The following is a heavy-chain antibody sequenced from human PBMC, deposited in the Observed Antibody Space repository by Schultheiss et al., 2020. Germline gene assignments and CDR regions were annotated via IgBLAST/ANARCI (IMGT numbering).Heavy chain of an antibody. CDR3: ACYFVVAAPLGSAFDI. V-gene: IGHV4-59*04. D-gene: IGHD2-15*01. CDR2: IYHSGST. J-gene: IGHJ3*02. Sequence: SETLSLTCTVSGGSISSYYWSWIRQPPGKGLEWVGEIYHSGSTNYNPALKSRVTIAVDTDKNQFSLKLSSVTAADTAVYYCACYFVVAAPLGSAFDIWGQGTMVTVSS. CDR1: GGSISSYY.